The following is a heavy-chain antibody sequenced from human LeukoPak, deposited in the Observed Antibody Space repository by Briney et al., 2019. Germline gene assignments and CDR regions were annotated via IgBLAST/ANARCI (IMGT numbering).Heavy chain of an antibody. Sequence: GGSLRLSCEASGFTFSRYWMHWVRQAPGKGLVWVSRINGDGSTTSYADSVKGGFTISRDNAKNTLYLQMNSLRAEVTAVYYCAAGNYYDSRGYYTFGHWGQGTLVTVSS. J-gene: IGHJ1*01. V-gene: IGHV3-74*01. CDR3: AAGNYYDSRGYYTFGH. CDR2: INGDGSTT. D-gene: IGHD3-22*01. CDR1: GFTFSRYW.